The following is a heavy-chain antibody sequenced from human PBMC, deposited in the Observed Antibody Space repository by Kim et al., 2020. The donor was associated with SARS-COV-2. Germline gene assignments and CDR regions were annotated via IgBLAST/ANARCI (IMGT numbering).Heavy chain of an antibody. Sequence: ASVKVSCKASGYTFSTYGINWVRQAPGQGLEWMGWTSTYNGNTNYAQKLQGRVTLTTNTSTRTAYMELRTLTSDETAVYYCARDHSSSSGQSGFDPWGQGTPVTVSS. J-gene: IGHJ5*02. V-gene: IGHV1-18*01. CDR2: TSTYNGNT. CDR1: GYTFSTYG. CDR3: ARDHSSSSGQSGFDP. D-gene: IGHD6-6*01.